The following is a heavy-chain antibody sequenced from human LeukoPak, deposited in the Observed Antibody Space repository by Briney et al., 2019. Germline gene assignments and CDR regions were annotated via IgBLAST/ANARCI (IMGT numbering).Heavy chain of an antibody. Sequence: GGSLRLSCAASGFTFSSYGMSWVRQAPGKGLEWVSYISSSGSTIYYADSVKGRFTISRDNAKNSLYLQMNSLRAEDTAVYYCARDLGQYYDTSDNWFDPWGQGTLVTVSS. D-gene: IGHD3-22*01. CDR2: ISSSGSTI. V-gene: IGHV3-48*04. J-gene: IGHJ5*02. CDR3: ARDLGQYYDTSDNWFDP. CDR1: GFTFSSYG.